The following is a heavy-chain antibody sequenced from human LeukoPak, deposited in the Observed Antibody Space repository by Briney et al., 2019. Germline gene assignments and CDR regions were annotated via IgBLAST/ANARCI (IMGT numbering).Heavy chain of an antibody. CDR2: ISGSGGST. V-gene: IGHV3-23*01. D-gene: IGHD3-22*01. Sequence: GGSLRLSCAASGFTFSSYGMSWVRQAPGKGLGWVSAISGSGGSTYYADSVKGRFTISRDNSKNTLYLQMNSLRAEDTAVYYCARDRSGYYYLLDYWGQGTLVTVSS. CDR1: GFTFSSYG. CDR3: ARDRSGYYYLLDY. J-gene: IGHJ4*02.